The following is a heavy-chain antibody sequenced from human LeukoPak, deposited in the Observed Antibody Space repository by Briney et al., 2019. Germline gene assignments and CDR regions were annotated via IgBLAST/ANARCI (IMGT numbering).Heavy chain of an antibody. V-gene: IGHV3-23*01. D-gene: IGHD3-3*01. Sequence: GGSLRLSCAASGFTFSSYAMSWVRQAPGKGLGWVSAISGSGGSTYYADSVKGRFTISRDNSKNTLYLQMNSLRAEDTAVYYCAKETIFGVVIHPYYFDYWGQGTLVTVSS. CDR1: GFTFSSYA. CDR3: AKETIFGVVIHPYYFDY. J-gene: IGHJ4*02. CDR2: ISGSGGST.